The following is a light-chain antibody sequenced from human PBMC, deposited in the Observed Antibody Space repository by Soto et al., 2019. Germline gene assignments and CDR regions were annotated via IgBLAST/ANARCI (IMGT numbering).Light chain of an antibody. CDR1: QSVTST. Sequence: EIVMTQSPATLSVSPGEGATLSCRASQSVTSTLAWYEQKPGQAPRLLIYGASTRATGVPARFSDSGSGTEFTLTISSLQSEDFAVSYCQQYNNWPVSFGQGTKVEIK. CDR2: GAS. J-gene: IGKJ1*01. CDR3: QQYNNWPVS. V-gene: IGKV3-15*01.